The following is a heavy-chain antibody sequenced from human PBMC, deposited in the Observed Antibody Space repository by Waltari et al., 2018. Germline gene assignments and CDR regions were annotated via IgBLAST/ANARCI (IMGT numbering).Heavy chain of an antibody. CDR2: IYYSGST. CDR3: ARVLTRTVAAKMAHAFDI. V-gene: IGHV4-31*03. Sequence: QVQLQESGPGLVQPSQTLSLTCTVSGGSISSGGYYWSWIRQPPGEGLAWIGYIYYSGSTYYNPSLKSRVTISVDTSKNQFSLKLSSVTAADTAVYYCARVLTRTVAAKMAHAFDIWGQGTMVTVSS. CDR1: GGSISSGGYY. J-gene: IGHJ3*02. D-gene: IGHD2-15*01.